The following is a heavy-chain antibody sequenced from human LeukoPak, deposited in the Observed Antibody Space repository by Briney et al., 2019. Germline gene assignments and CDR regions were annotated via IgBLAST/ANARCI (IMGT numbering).Heavy chain of an antibody. J-gene: IGHJ4*02. Sequence: PGGALTVSCLGTGLIHNRCRMNWVGPAGGREVAGTGSINEDGSEKQYVDSVEGRFTISRDNAKNSLYLQMNSLRVEDTALYYCTRGDSSSKIDYWGQGILVIVSS. CDR1: GLIHNRCR. D-gene: IGHD6-6*01. V-gene: IGHV3-7*01. CDR2: INEDGSEK. CDR3: TRGDSSSKIDY.